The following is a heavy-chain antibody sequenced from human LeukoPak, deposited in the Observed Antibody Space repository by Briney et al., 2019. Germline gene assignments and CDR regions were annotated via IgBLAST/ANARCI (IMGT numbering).Heavy chain of an antibody. CDR3: ATLTGGDDAFDI. V-gene: IGHV4-59*01. Sequence: SETLSLTCTVSGVSISSYYWSWIRQPPGKGLEWIGYIYYSGSTNYNPSLKSRVTISVLTSKNRFSLKLSSVTAADTAVYYCATLTGGDDAFDIWGQGTMVTVSS. D-gene: IGHD4-23*01. CDR1: GVSISSYY. J-gene: IGHJ3*02. CDR2: IYYSGST.